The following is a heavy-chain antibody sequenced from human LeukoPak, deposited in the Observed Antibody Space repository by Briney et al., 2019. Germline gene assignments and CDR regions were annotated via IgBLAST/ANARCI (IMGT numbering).Heavy chain of an antibody. V-gene: IGHV4/OR15-8*01. D-gene: IGHD6-19*01. J-gene: IGHJ5*02. CDR2: IHHSGVS. Sequence: PSETLSLTCAVSGDSISSIYWWSWVRQPPGKGLEWIGEIHHSGVSNCNPSLKSRVTISVDKSKNEFSLKLTSMTAADTAVYFCSRHEHKALAGDTWGQGTLVTVSS. CDR3: SRHEHKALAGDT. CDR1: GDSISSIYW.